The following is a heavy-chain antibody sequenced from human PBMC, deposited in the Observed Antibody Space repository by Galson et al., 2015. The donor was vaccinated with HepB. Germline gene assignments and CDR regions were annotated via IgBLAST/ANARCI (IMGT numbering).Heavy chain of an antibody. Sequence: SLRLSCAASGFTFSSYAMHWVRQAPGKGLEWVAVISYDGSNKYYADSVKGRFTISRDNSKNTLYLQMSSLRAEDTAVYYCARERDTPEMATTSALDYWGQGTLVTVSS. V-gene: IGHV3-30-3*01. CDR1: GFTFSSYA. J-gene: IGHJ4*02. CDR2: ISYDGSNK. CDR3: ARERDTPEMATTSALDY. D-gene: IGHD5-24*01.